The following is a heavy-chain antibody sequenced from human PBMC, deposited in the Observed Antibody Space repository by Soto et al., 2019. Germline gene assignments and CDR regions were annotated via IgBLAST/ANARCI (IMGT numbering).Heavy chain of an antibody. CDR3: TKDSRVTMVRGVIIPPGY. CDR2: ISGSDDTT. D-gene: IGHD3-10*01. V-gene: IGHV3-23*01. CDR1: GFTFSSYA. J-gene: IGHJ4*02. Sequence: PGGSLRLSCTASGFTFSSYAMSWVRQAPGKGLEWVAAISGSDDTTYYADSVKGRFTISRDNSKNTLYLQMNSLRAEDTAVYYCTKDSRVTMVRGVIIPPGYWGQGTLVTAPQ.